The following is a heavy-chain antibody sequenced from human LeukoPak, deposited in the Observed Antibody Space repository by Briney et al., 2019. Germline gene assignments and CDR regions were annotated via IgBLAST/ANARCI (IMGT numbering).Heavy chain of an antibody. CDR1: GYTFTSYG. D-gene: IGHD5/OR15-5a*01. V-gene: IGHV1-18*01. CDR3: ARTRRGSTITDYYYYYGMDV. Sequence: ASVKVSCKASGYTFTSYGISWVRQAPGQGLEWMGWISAYNGNTNYAQKLQGRVTMTTDTSTSTAYMELRSLRSDDTAVYYCARTRRGSTITDYYYYYGMDVWGQGTTVTVSS. J-gene: IGHJ6*02. CDR2: ISAYNGNT.